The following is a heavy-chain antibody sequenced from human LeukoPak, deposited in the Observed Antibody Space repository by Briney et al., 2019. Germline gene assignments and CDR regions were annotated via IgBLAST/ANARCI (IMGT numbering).Heavy chain of an antibody. V-gene: IGHV3-7*01. CDR1: GFTFSSYW. D-gene: IGHD3-22*01. CDR2: IKQDVSEK. J-gene: IGHJ4*02. CDR3: AKTWGTYYYDSSGYYASVQGLFDY. Sequence: GGSLRLSCAASGFTFSSYWMSWVRQAPGKGLEWVANIKQDVSEKYYVDSVKGRFTISRDNAKNSLYLQLNSLRAEDTDVYYCAKTWGTYYYDSSGYYASVQGLFDYWGQGTLVTVSS.